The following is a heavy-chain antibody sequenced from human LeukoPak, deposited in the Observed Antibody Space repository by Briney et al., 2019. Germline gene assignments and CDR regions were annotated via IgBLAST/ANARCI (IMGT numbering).Heavy chain of an antibody. D-gene: IGHD2-2*02. CDR3: ARVRYCSSTSCYRDFDY. CDR2: INHSGST. Sequence: TSETLSLTCAVYGGSFSGYYWSWIRQPPGRGLEWIGEINHSGSTNYNPSLKSRVTISVDTSKNQFSLKLSSVTAADTAVYYCARVRYCSSTSCYRDFDYWGQGTLVTVSS. V-gene: IGHV4-34*01. CDR1: GGSFSGYY. J-gene: IGHJ4*02.